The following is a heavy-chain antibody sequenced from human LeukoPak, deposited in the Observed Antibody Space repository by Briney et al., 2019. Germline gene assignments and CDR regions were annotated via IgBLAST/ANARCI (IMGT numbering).Heavy chain of an antibody. CDR1: GFTFSSYW. Sequence: PGGSLRLSCAASGFTFSSYWMHWVRQAPGKGLVWVSRINSDGSSTSYADSVKGRFTISRDNAKNTLYLQMNSLRAEDTAVYYCARDFHRRYYDSSGYNAFDIWGQGTMVTVSS. CDR3: ARDFHRRYYDSSGYNAFDI. CDR2: INSDGSST. J-gene: IGHJ3*02. V-gene: IGHV3-74*01. D-gene: IGHD3-22*01.